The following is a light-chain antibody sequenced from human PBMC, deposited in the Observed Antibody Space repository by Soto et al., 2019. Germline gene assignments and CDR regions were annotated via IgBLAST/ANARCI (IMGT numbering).Light chain of an antibody. CDR2: DAS. J-gene: IGKJ5*01. Sequence: DIQMTQSPSSLSASVGYRVTITCQTSQDMNNYLNWYQQKPGKAPKLLIYDASKLEAGVPSRFSGSGSGTDFTFTISSLQTEDIATYYCQQYDDLPITFGQGTRLEIK. CDR3: QQYDDLPIT. V-gene: IGKV1-33*01. CDR1: QDMNNY.